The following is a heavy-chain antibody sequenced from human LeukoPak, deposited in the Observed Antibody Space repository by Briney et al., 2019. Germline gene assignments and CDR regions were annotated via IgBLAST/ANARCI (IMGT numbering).Heavy chain of an antibody. Sequence: EASVKVSCKASGYTFTSYDINWVRQATGQGLEWMGWMNPNSGNTGYAQKFQGRVTITRNTSISTAYMELSSLRSEDTAVYYCAREYSGYDLRPLFDPWGQGTLVTVSS. J-gene: IGHJ5*02. D-gene: IGHD5-12*01. CDR1: GYTFTSYD. CDR3: AREYSGYDLRPLFDP. CDR2: MNPNSGNT. V-gene: IGHV1-8*03.